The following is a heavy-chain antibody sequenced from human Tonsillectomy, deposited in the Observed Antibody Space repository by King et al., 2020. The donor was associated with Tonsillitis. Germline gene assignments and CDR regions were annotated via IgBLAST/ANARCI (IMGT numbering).Heavy chain of an antibody. Sequence: VQLQESGPGLVKPSETLSLTCTVSGGSISSYYWSWIRQPVGKGLEWIGRIYTSGTTNYNPSLKSRVTMSIDTSKNQFSLKLSSVTAADTAVYYCARDLSRADHSAIHDAFDIWGQGTMVTVSS. CDR1: GGSISSYY. D-gene: IGHD2-2*01. CDR2: IYTSGTT. CDR3: ARDLSRADHSAIHDAFDI. J-gene: IGHJ3*02. V-gene: IGHV4-4*07.